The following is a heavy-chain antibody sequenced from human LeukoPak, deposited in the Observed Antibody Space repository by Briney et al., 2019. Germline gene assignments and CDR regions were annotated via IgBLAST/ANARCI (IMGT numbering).Heavy chain of an antibody. CDR2: INHSGST. J-gene: IGHJ4*02. V-gene: IGHV4-34*01. CDR1: GKSFSGYY. Sequence: SETPSLTCAVYGKSFSGYYWSWIRQPPGKGLEWIGKINHSGSTSYNPSLESRATISVDTSKNQFSLRLSSVTAADTAVYFCARGLSNSRRTLLGLDYWGQGTLVTVSS. D-gene: IGHD3-16*01. CDR3: ARGLSNSRRTLLGLDY.